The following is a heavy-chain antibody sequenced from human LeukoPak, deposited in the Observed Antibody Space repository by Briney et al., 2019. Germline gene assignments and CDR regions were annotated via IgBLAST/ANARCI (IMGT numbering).Heavy chain of an antibody. CDR2: IYYSGST. CDR3: ARHRITAAGSYYFDY. V-gene: IGHV4-39*01. CDR1: GGSISGSSYS. Sequence: PSETLSLTCTVSGGSISGSSYSWFWIRQPPGKGLEWIGAIYYSGSTYYNPSLTSRVTISVDTSKNQFSLKLSSVTAADTAVYYCARHRITAAGSYYFDYWGQGTLVTVSS. D-gene: IGHD6-13*01. J-gene: IGHJ4*02.